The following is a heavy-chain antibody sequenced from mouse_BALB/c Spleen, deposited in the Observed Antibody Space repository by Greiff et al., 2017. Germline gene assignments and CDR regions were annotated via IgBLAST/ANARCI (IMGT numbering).Heavy chain of an antibody. CDR3: TRWVRDY. CDR2: IYPGSGST. V-gene: IGHV1S22*01. Sequence: LQQPGSELVRPGASVKLSCKASGYTFTSYWMHWVKQRPGQGLEWIGNIYPGSGSTNYDETFKSKATLTVDTSSSTAYMQLSSLTSEDSAVYYCTRWVRDYWGQGTTLTVSS. J-gene: IGHJ2*01. D-gene: IGHD2-13*01. CDR1: GYTFTSYW.